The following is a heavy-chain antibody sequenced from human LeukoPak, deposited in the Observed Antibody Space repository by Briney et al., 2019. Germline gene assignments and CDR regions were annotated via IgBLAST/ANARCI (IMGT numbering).Heavy chain of an antibody. Sequence: ASETLSLTCTVSGGSISSGGYYWSWIRQHPGKGLEWIGYIYYSGSTYYNPSLKSRVTISVDTSKNQFSLKLSSVTAADTAVYYCARRDSSSWYLGAFDTWGQGTMVTVSS. CDR1: GGSISSGGYY. J-gene: IGHJ3*02. V-gene: IGHV4-31*03. D-gene: IGHD6-13*01. CDR3: ARRDSSSWYLGAFDT. CDR2: IYYSGST.